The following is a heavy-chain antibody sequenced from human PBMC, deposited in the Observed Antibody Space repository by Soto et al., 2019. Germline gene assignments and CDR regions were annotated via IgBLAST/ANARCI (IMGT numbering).Heavy chain of an antibody. D-gene: IGHD2-8*01. Sequence: GGSLRLSCAASGFTFRSYWMHWVRQAPGKGLVWVSHINIDGSTTTYAGSVKGRFTISREHAKNTLYQQMNSLRGEDTAVYYCARVVGVSHYWGEGTMVTFSS. CDR2: INIDGSTT. V-gene: IGHV3-74*01. J-gene: IGHJ4*02. CDR3: ARVVGVSHY. CDR1: GFTFRSYW.